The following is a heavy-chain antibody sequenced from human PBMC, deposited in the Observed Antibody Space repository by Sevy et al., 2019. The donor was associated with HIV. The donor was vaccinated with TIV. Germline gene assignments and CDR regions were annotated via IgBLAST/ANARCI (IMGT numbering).Heavy chain of an antibody. D-gene: IGHD1-26*01. V-gene: IGHV1-69*13. CDR3: ARDQYFLGAQSDY. CDR2: IIPIFRTT. Sequence: ASVKVSCKAYGGTFNNYAISWMRQAPGHGLEWMGGIIPIFRTTNYAQKFQDRLAITADESTSTAHMELSSLRSEDTAVYYCARDQYFLGAQSDYWGQGTLVTVSS. J-gene: IGHJ4*02. CDR1: GGTFNNYA.